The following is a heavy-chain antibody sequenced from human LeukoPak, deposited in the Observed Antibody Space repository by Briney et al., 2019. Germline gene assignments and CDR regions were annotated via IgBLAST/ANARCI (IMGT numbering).Heavy chain of an antibody. J-gene: IGHJ4*02. D-gene: IGHD4-17*01. Sequence: PGGSLRLSCAASGFTFSSYSMNWVRQAPGKRLEWVSYISSSSSTIYYADSVKGRFTISRDNAKNSLYLQMNSLRDEDTAVYYCARDYADYVGYFFFDYWGQGTLVTVSS. CDR1: GFTFSSYS. CDR3: ARDYADYVGYFFFDY. V-gene: IGHV3-48*02. CDR2: ISSSSSTI.